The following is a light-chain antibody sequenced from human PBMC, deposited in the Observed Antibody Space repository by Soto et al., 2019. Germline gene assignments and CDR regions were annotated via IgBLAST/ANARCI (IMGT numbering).Light chain of an antibody. CDR1: QGLVYSDGKTY. V-gene: IGKV2-30*01. J-gene: IGKJ1*01. CDR3: MQGIHWPPT. Sequence: DVVMTQSPLSLPVTLGQPASISCRSSQGLVYSDGKTYLNWFQQRPGQSPRRPIYMVSTRDSGVPDRFGGSGSGTDFTLKISRVEAEDVGIYYCMQGIHWPPTFGQGTKVEIK. CDR2: MVS.